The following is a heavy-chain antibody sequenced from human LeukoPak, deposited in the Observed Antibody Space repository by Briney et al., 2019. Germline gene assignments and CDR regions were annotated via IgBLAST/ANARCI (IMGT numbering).Heavy chain of an antibody. V-gene: IGHV3-48*04. D-gene: IGHD6-13*01. CDR1: GFTFSSYS. CDR3: ARDQEVRYSSSWYYYYYMDV. CDR2: ISSSSSIM. J-gene: IGHJ6*03. Sequence: GGSLRLSCAVSGFTFSSYSMNWVRQAPGKGLEWVSYISSSSSIMYYADSVKGRFTISRDNAKNSLYLQMNSLRAEDTAVYYCARDQEVRYSSSWYYYYYMDVWGKGTTVTVPS.